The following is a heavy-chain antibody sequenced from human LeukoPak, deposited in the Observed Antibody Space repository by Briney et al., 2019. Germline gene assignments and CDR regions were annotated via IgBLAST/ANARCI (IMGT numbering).Heavy chain of an antibody. J-gene: IGHJ5*02. CDR2: FYYSGST. D-gene: IGHD3-22*01. V-gene: IGHV4-31*03. CDR3: ARGFSDYYDSSGDNWFDP. CDR1: GGSISSGGYY. Sequence: SQTLSLTCTVSGGSISSGGYYWSWIRQHPGKGLEWIGYFYYSGSTYYNPSLKSRVTISVDTSKNQFSLKLSSVTAADTAVYYCARGFSDYYDSSGDNWFDPWGQGTLVTVSS.